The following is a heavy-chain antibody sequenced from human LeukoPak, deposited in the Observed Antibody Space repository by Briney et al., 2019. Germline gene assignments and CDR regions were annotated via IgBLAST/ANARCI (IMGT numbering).Heavy chain of an antibody. D-gene: IGHD2-21*02. CDR2: ISGSGDNT. J-gene: IGHJ4*02. V-gene: IGHV3-23*01. CDR1: GFTCSSYA. Sequence: PGGSLRLSCAASGFTCSSYAMSWVRQAPGKGLEWVSTISGSGDNTFYADSVKGRFTISRDNSKNTLYLQMNSLRAEDTAVYYCVKDRSIVVVTANDYWGQRTLVTVSS. CDR3: VKDRSIVVVTANDY.